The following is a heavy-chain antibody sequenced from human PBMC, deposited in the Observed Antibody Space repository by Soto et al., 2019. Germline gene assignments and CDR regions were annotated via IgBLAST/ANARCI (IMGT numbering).Heavy chain of an antibody. CDR1: GLTFTSYG. V-gene: IGHV3-74*03. Sequence: GGSLRLSCAASGLTFTSYGMHWFRQAPGKGLVWVSRINSDGSSTTYADSVKGRFTISRDNAKNTLYLQMNSLRAEDTAVYYCVRGVWHGGTGTGMVIPPDYYYYGLDVWGQGTTVTVSS. D-gene: IGHD3-16*01. CDR3: VRGVWHGGTGTGMVIPPDYYYYGLDV. J-gene: IGHJ6*02. CDR2: INSDGSST.